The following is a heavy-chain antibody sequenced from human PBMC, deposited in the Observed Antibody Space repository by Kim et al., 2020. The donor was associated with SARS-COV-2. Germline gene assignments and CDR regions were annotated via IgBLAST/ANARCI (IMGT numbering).Heavy chain of an antibody. J-gene: IGHJ4*02. Sequence: SVKVSCKASGGTFSSYAISWVRQAPGQGLEWMGGIIPIFGTANYAQKFQGRVTITADESTSTAYMELSSLRSEDTAVYYCASQESYYGSGSYPDWGQGTLVTVSS. CDR1: GGTFSSYA. V-gene: IGHV1-69*13. D-gene: IGHD3-10*01. CDR3: ASQESYYGSGSYPD. CDR2: IIPIFGTA.